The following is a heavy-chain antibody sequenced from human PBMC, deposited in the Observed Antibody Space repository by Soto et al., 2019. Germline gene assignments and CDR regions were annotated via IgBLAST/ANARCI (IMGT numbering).Heavy chain of an antibody. CDR3: AQTIRGLMRMDV. D-gene: IGHD3-16*01. J-gene: IGHJ6*02. CDR1: GFSLSTTGVG. CDR2: IYWDADK. Sequence: QITLKESGPPLVKPTQTLTLTCTFSGFSLSTTGVGVGWIRQPPEKALEWLAVIYWDADKRYRPSLKSRLTITKDTTKTLVVLTMTNMDPVDAATYYCAQTIRGLMRMDVWGQGTGVTVSS. V-gene: IGHV2-5*02.